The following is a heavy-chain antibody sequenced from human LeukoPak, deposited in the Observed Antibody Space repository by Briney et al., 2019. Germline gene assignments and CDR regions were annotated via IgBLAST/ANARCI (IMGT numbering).Heavy chain of an antibody. Sequence: PGGSLRLSCTASGFTFNGYAMGWVRQAPGKGLEWVSGISDNGGSTYYADSVEGRFTISRDNSKNTLYLQMNSLRVEDTAVYYCAKGDYYDTTDLDVWGQGTTVTVSS. CDR2: ISDNGGST. D-gene: IGHD3-22*01. J-gene: IGHJ6*02. CDR1: GFTFNGYA. CDR3: AKGDYYDTTDLDV. V-gene: IGHV3-23*01.